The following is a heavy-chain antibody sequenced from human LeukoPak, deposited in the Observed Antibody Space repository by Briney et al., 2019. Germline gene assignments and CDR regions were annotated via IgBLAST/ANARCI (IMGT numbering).Heavy chain of an antibody. D-gene: IGHD6-13*01. CDR3: ARAPAAAGTFDY. Sequence: GGYLRLSCAASGFTFSSYARHWVRQAPGKGLEYVSAISSNGGSTYYANSVKGRFTISRDNSKNTLYLQMGSLRAEDTAVYYCARAPAAAGTFDYWTQGTLVTVSS. J-gene: IGHJ4*02. CDR2: ISSNGGST. V-gene: IGHV3-64*01. CDR1: GFTFSSYA.